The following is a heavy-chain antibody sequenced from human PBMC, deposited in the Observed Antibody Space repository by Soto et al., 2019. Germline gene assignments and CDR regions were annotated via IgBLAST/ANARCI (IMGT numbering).Heavy chain of an antibody. J-gene: IGHJ5*02. V-gene: IGHV4-34*01. CDR2: INHSGST. CDR1: GGSFSGYY. CDR3: ARKVVRVRIAAAGLNWFDP. D-gene: IGHD6-13*01. Sequence: SETLSLTCAVYGGSFSGYYWSWIRQPPGKGLEWIGEINHSGSTNYNPSLKSRVTISVDTSKNQFSLKLSSVTAADTAVYYCARKVVRVRIAAAGLNWFDPWGQGTLVTVSS.